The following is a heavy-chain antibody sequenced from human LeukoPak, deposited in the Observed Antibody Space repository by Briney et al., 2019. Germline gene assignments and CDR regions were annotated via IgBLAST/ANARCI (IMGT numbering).Heavy chain of an antibody. CDR3: ARARVVAKGYYFDY. CDR1: GGSISSGDYY. CDR2: IYYSGST. D-gene: IGHD5-12*01. Sequence: SETLSLTCTVSGGSISSGDYYWSWIRQPPGKGLEWIGYIYYSGSTYYNPSLKSRVTISVDTSKNQFSLKLSSVTAADTAVYYCARARVVAKGYYFDYWGQGTLVTVSS. J-gene: IGHJ4*02. V-gene: IGHV4-30-4*01.